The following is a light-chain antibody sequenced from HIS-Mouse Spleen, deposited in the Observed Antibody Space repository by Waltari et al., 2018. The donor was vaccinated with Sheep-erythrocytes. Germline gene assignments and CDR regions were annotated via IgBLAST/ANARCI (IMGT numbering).Light chain of an antibody. CDR2: DVS. Sequence: QSALTQPRSVSGSLGQSVTIPCTRTSSDVGGYKYVSWYQQHPGKAPKLMIYDVSKRPSGVPDRFSGSKSGNTASLTISGLQAEDEADYYCCSYAGSYNHVFATGTKVTVL. CDR3: CSYAGSYNHV. CDR1: SSDVGGYKY. V-gene: IGLV2-11*01. J-gene: IGLJ1*01.